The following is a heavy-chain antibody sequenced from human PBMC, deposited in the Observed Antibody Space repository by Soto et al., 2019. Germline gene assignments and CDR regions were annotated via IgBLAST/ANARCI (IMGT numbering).Heavy chain of an antibody. CDR3: ARVPYDSSVGEHWYFDL. J-gene: IGHJ2*01. D-gene: IGHD3-22*01. CDR1: GGSISSGGYY. CDR2: IHYSGST. V-gene: IGHV4-31*03. Sequence: QVQLQESGPGLVKPSQTQSLTCTVSGGSISSGGYYWTWIRQHPGKGLEWIGDIHYSGSTYDNPSLKSRVTISVDTSKNQFSLILSSVTAADTAVYYCARVPYDSSVGEHWYFDLWGRGTLVTVSS.